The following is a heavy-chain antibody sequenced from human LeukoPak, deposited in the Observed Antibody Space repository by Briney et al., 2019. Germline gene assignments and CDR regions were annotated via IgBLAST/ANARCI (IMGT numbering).Heavy chain of an antibody. D-gene: IGHD3-22*01. CDR1: VDSLSVDIAY. J-gene: IGHJ3*02. Sequence: SQTLSLTSVMSVDSLSVDIAYSEWIRQSPSRGLEWLGRTYYRSKWCNDYAISVKSRITINADTSKNQFSLQLRSLTPEDTAVFYCARDGSSHYDLDAFYIWGQGTIVTVSS. CDR3: ARDGSSHYDLDAFYI. V-gene: IGHV6-1*01. CDR2: TYYRSKWCN.